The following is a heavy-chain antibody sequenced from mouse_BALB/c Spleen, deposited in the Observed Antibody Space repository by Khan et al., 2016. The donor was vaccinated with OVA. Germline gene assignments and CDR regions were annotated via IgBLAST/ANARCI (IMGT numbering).Heavy chain of an antibody. CDR1: GFTFSDYY. J-gene: IGHJ3*01. D-gene: IGHD2-13*01. V-gene: IGHV5-4*02. CDR3: ARGYYGDPFAY. CDR2: ISDGGSYT. Sequence: EVELVESGGGLVKPGGSLKLSCAASGFTFSDYYMYWVRQTPEKRLEWVATISDGGSYTYYPDSVKGRFAISRDDVKNILYLRMSSLKSEDTAMYYCARGYYGDPFAYWGQGTLVTVSA.